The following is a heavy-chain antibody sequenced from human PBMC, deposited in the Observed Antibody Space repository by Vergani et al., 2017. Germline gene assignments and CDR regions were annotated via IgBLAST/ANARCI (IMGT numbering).Heavy chain of an antibody. V-gene: IGHV3-33*01. J-gene: IGHJ5*01. Sequence: QVQLVESEGGVVQPGRSLTLSCVASGFTFSSHGMHWVRQAPGKGLEWVAVIWYDGSNKYYGDSVKGRFTISRDNSKNTLYLQMNSLRVEDTAVYYCARWSNEKGLDSWGQGTLVTVSS. CDR3: ARWSNEKGLDS. D-gene: IGHD1-1*01. CDR2: IWYDGSNK. CDR1: GFTFSSHG.